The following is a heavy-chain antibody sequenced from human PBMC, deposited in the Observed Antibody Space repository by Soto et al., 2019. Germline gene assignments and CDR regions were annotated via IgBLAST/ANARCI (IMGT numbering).Heavy chain of an antibody. CDR1: GFTFSGSA. CDR3: LGVVPAAMSYYYGMDV. J-gene: IGHJ6*02. Sequence: PGGSLRLSCAAPGFTFSGSAMHWVRQASGKGLEWVGRIRSKANSYATAYAASVKGRFTISRDDSKNTAYLQMNSLKTEDTAVYHCLGVVPAAMSYYYGMDVWGQGTTVTVSS. CDR2: IRSKANSYAT. D-gene: IGHD2-2*01. V-gene: IGHV3-73*01.